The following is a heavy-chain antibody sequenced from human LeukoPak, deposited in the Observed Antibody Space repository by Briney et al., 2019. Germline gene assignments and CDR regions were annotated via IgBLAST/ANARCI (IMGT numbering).Heavy chain of an antibody. D-gene: IGHD4-11*01. V-gene: IGHV1-18*01. J-gene: IGHJ4*02. CDR3: ARTLTTESYYFDY. CDR2: IRTYNGDT. CDR1: GYTFTSYG. Sequence: AAVKVSCKASGYTFTSYGIAWLRQAPGQGLEWLGWIRTYNGDTEYAEKSQGRVTMSTDTPTTMAYMELTSLRSDDTAVYYCARTLTTESYYFDYWGQGTLVTVSS.